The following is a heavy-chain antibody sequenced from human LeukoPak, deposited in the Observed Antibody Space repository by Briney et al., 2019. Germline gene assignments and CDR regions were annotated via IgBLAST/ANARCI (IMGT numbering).Heavy chain of an antibody. CDR2: INPNSGGT. J-gene: IGHJ4*02. CDR1: GYTFTGYY. D-gene: IGHD3-22*01. CDR3: ARDPNHRSPYYYDSSGYPN. Sequence: GASVKVSCKASGYTFTGYYMHWVRQAPGQGLEWMGRINPNSGGTNYAQKLQGRVTMTRDTSISTAYMELSRLRSDDTAVYYCARDPNHRSPYYYDSSGYPNWGQGTLVTVSS. V-gene: IGHV1-2*06.